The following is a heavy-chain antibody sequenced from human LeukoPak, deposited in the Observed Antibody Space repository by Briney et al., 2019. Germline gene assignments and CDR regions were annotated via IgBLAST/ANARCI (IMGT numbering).Heavy chain of an antibody. CDR1: GGSISSYY. V-gene: IGHV4-4*07. Sequence: SETLSLTCTVSGGSISSYYWSWIRQPAGKGLEWIGRIYTSGSTNYNPSLNSRVTMSVDTSKNQFAMKLSSVTAADTAVYYCARDPYYYDSSGYRFDIWGQGTMVTVSS. CDR3: ARDPYYYDSSGYRFDI. J-gene: IGHJ3*02. D-gene: IGHD3-22*01. CDR2: IYTSGST.